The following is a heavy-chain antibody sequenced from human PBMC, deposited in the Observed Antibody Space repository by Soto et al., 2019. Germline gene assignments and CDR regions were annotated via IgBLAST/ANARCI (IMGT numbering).Heavy chain of an antibody. CDR1: GYTFTSYG. D-gene: IGHD2-2*01. V-gene: IGHV1-18*01. J-gene: IGHJ5*02. Sequence: ASVKVSCKASGYTFTSYGISWVRQAPGQGLEWMGWISAYNGNTNYAQKLQGRVTMTTDTSTSTAYMELRSLRSDDTAVYYCARDREDIVLVPAANNWFDPWGQGTVDTVSS. CDR2: ISAYNGNT. CDR3: ARDREDIVLVPAANNWFDP.